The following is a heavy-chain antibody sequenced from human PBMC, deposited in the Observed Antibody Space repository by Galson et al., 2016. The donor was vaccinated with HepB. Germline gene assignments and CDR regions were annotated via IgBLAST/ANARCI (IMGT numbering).Heavy chain of an antibody. CDR3: ARDRGSGRHFFDS. Sequence: CAISGDSVSSYSGAWDWIRQSPSRGPEWLGRTYYRSKWYNDYAGSVKGRITIEADTSKNLFSLQLTSVTVADTAVYYCARDRGSGRHFFDSWGQGTLFSVSA. CDR1: GDSVSSYSGA. D-gene: IGHD3-10*01. CDR2: TYYRSKWYN. J-gene: IGHJ4*02. V-gene: IGHV6-1*01.